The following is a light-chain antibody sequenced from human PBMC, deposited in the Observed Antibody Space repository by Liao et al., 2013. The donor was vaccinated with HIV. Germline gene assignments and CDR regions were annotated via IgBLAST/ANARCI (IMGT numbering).Light chain of an antibody. J-gene: IGLJ2*01. CDR3: QAWDSSTDVV. V-gene: IGLV3-21*01. Sequence: SYVLTQPPSVSVAPGETARITCGGNNIGTKSVHWYQQRPGQAPVLVIYEDTKRPSGIPERFSGSNSGNTATLTISGTQAMDEADYYCQAWDSSTDVVFGGGTKLTVL. CDR2: EDT. CDR1: NIGTKS.